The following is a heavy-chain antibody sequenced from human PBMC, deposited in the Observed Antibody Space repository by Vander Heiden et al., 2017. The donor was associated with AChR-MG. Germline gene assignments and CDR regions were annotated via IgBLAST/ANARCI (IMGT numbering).Heavy chain of an antibody. J-gene: IGHJ3*02. CDR3: ARGAAAGGLDAFDI. V-gene: IGHV3-30-3*01. Sequence: QVQLVESGGGVVQPGRSLRLSCAASGFPFSSYAMHWVRQAPGKGLEWVAVISYDGSNKYYADSVKGRFTISRDNSKNTLYLQMNSLRAEDTAVYYCARGAAAGGLDAFDIWGQGTMVTVSS. CDR1: GFPFSSYA. CDR2: ISYDGSNK. D-gene: IGHD6-13*01.